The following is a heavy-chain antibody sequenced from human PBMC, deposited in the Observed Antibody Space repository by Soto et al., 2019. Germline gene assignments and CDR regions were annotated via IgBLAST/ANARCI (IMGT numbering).Heavy chain of an antibody. CDR1: GYTFTSYA. V-gene: IGHV1-18*01. CDR3: ARDLPPLAY. Sequence: QVQLVQSGAEVKKPGASVKVSCKASGYTFTSYAISWVRQAPGQGLECMGWISAYNGNTNYAQKLQCRVTSTTDTSTSTAYLESRSLSSDDTAVYYGARDLPPLAYWGQGTLVTVSS. CDR2: ISAYNGNT. J-gene: IGHJ4*02.